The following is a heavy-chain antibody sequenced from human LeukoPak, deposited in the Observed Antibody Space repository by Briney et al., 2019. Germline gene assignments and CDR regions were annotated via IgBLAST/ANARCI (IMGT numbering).Heavy chain of an antibody. CDR1: GFAFRSYG. CDR2: IWYDGSNE. Sequence: PGRSLRVSCAASGFAFRSYGMHWVRQAPGKGLEWVAVIWYDGSNEYYADSVKGRFTISRDNSKNTLYLQMNSLRAEDTAMYYCVKVSDGDYYFDYWGQGTLVTVSS. J-gene: IGHJ4*02. D-gene: IGHD4-17*01. V-gene: IGHV3-33*06. CDR3: VKVSDGDYYFDY.